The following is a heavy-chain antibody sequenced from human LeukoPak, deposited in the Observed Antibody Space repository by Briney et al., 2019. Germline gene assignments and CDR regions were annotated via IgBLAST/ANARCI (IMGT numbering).Heavy chain of an antibody. Sequence: GASVKVPCKASGYTFTGDYMHWVRQAPGQGLEWMGWINPNSGGTNYAQKFQGRVTMTRDTSISTAYMELSRLRSDDTAVYYCARIAGILTGYVVEGYFDYWGQGTLVTVSS. CDR2: INPNSGGT. D-gene: IGHD3-9*01. CDR1: GYTFTGDY. V-gene: IGHV1-2*02. J-gene: IGHJ4*02. CDR3: ARIAGILTGYVVEGYFDY.